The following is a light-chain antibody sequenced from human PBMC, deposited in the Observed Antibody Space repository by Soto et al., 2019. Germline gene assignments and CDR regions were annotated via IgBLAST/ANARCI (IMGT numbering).Light chain of an antibody. CDR3: QQYGSSPP. V-gene: IGKV3-20*01. Sequence: EILLTQSPSILASSPGARATLSCRASQSVGNYLAWYQQKPGQAPRLLIHGASSRATGIPDRFSGSGSGTDFTLTISRLEPEDFAVYYCQQYGSSPPFGGGTKVDIK. J-gene: IGKJ4*01. CDR2: GAS. CDR1: QSVGNY.